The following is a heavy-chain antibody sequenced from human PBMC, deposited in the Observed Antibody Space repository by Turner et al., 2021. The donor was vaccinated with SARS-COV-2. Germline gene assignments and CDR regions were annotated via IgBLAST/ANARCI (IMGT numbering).Heavy chain of an antibody. Sequence: EVQLVESGGGLVQPEGSLRLSCAASGFTFSKFSMHWVRQAPGKGLGWVSRISDDGSSPAYADSVKGRFTISRDNAKNTLYLQMNSLTAEDSAVYYCVRSDVNAWYGLLDYWGQGTLVTVSS. D-gene: IGHD3-16*01. J-gene: IGHJ4*02. V-gene: IGHV3-74*01. CDR2: ISDDGSSP. CDR1: GFTFSKFS. CDR3: VRSDVNAWYGLLDY.